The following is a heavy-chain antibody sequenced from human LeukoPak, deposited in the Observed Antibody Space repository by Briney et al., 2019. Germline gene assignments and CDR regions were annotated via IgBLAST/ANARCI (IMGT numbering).Heavy chain of an antibody. CDR2: IKSDGSST. CDR3: ARDLDYGGYSNFEY. Sequence: GGSLRLSCAASGFTFSSFWMHWVRHAPGKGLVWVSRIKSDGSSTSYADSVKGRFTISRDNAKNTLYLQMNSLRAEDTAVYYCARDLDYGGYSNFEYWGQGTLVTVSS. CDR1: GFTFSSFW. J-gene: IGHJ4*02. V-gene: IGHV3-74*01. D-gene: IGHD4-23*01.